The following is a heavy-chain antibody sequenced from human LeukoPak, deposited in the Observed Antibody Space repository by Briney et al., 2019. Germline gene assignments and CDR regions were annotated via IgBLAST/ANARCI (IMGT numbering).Heavy chain of an antibody. J-gene: IGHJ5*02. CDR3: ARDDYYDSSGYHPTS. D-gene: IGHD3-22*01. CDR2: TSNRGNTI. Sequence: GGSLRLSCAASGFTFRSFAMNWVRQAPGKGLEWVSYTSNRGNTIYYADSVKGRFTISRDNAKNSLYLEMKSLRVEDTAVYYCARDDYYDSSGYHPTSWGQGTLVTVSS. CDR1: GFTFRSFA. V-gene: IGHV3-48*01.